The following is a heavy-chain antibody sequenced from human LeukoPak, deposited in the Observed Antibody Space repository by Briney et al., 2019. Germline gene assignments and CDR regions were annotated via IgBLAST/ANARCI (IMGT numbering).Heavy chain of an antibody. V-gene: IGHV3-48*03. CDR3: ARERPGEDTFDI. CDR1: GFTFSSYE. Sequence: GGSLRLSCAASGFTFSSYEMNWVRQAPGKGLGWVSFISSSGNTIYYADSVKGRFIISRDNAKNSLYLQMNSLRTEDTAVYYCARERPGEDTFDIWGQGTMVTVSS. D-gene: IGHD7-27*01. J-gene: IGHJ3*02. CDR2: ISSSGNTI.